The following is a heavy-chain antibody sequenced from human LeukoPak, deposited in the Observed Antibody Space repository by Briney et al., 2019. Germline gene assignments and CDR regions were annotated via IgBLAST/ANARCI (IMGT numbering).Heavy chain of an antibody. Sequence: QPGGSLRLSCAVPGLTFSSFAMSWVRQAPGKGLEWVSAITGSAGATWYADAVKGRFTISRDNSKNTMYLQMNSLGAEDTALYYCAKMKGATEYYYYAMDVWGKGTMVSVSS. CDR2: ITGSAGAT. CDR3: AKMKGATEYYYYAMDV. D-gene: IGHD5-24*01. J-gene: IGHJ6*04. V-gene: IGHV3-23*01. CDR1: GLTFSSFA.